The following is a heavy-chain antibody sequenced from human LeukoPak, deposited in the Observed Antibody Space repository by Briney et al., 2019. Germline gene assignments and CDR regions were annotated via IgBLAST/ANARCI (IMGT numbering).Heavy chain of an antibody. CDR2: ISGGGGTT. V-gene: IGHV3-23*01. Sequence: GGSLRLSGAASGFTFSSYGTSWVRQAPGKGLEWVSAISGGGGTTYYADSVKGRFTISRDDSKNTLYLQMNSLRAEDTAVYYCAKQSGSAYFDHWGQGTLVTVSS. D-gene: IGHD3-10*01. CDR1: GFTFSSYG. J-gene: IGHJ4*02. CDR3: AKQSGSAYFDH.